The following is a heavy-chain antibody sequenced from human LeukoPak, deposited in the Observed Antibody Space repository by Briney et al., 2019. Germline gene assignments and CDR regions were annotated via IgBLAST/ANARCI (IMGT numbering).Heavy chain of an antibody. D-gene: IGHD3-22*01. Sequence: SETLSLTCTVSGYSISSGYYWGWIRQPPGKGLEWIGSIYYSGSTYYNPSLKSRVTISVDTSKNQFSLKLSSVTAADTAVYYCARVAPYYYESSGYYDPDDAFDIWGQGTMVTVSS. J-gene: IGHJ3*02. V-gene: IGHV4-38-2*02. CDR3: ARVAPYYYESSGYYDPDDAFDI. CDR2: IYYSGST. CDR1: GYSISSGYY.